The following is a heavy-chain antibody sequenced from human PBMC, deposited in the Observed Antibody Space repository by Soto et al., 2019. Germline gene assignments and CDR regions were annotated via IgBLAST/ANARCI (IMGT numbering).Heavy chain of an antibody. CDR1: GGSISSYY. J-gene: IGHJ4*02. D-gene: IGHD3-10*01. CDR3: ARLGSSSSSLWFGEFTVFDD. V-gene: IGHV4-59*08. CDR2: IYYSGST. Sequence: SETLSLTCTVSGGSISSYYWSWIRQPPGKGLDWIGYIYYSGSTNYNPSLKSRVTISVDTSKNQFSLKLSSVTAADTAVYYCARLGSSSSSLWFGEFTVFDDWGQGTLVTVSS.